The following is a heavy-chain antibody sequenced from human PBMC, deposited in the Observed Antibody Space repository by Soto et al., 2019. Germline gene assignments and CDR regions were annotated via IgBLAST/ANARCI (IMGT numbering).Heavy chain of an antibody. CDR1: GFTVSSYA. D-gene: IGHD6-19*01. CDR3: AKFSVAGTWDRKLPMYYFDY. J-gene: IGHJ4*02. Sequence: GGSLRLSCAASGFTVSSYAMSWVRQAPGKGLEWVSAISGSGGSTYYADSVKGRFTISRDNSKNTLYLQMNSLRAEDTAVYYCAKFSVAGTWDRKLPMYYFDYWGQGTLVTVSS. V-gene: IGHV3-23*01. CDR2: ISGSGGST.